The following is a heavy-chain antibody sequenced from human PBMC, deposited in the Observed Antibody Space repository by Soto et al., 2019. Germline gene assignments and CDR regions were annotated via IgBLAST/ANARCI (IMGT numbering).Heavy chain of an antibody. J-gene: IGHJ6*03. CDR1: GGSFSGYY. Sequence: QVQLQQWGAGLLKPSETLSLTCAVYGGSFSGYYWSWIRQPPGKGLEWIGEINHSGSTNYNPSLKSRVTISVDTSKNQFSLKLSSVTAADTAVYYCARKRKTGYYYYYMDVWGKGTTVTVSS. V-gene: IGHV4-34*01. CDR3: ARKRKTGYYYYYMDV. D-gene: IGHD3-9*01. CDR2: INHSGST.